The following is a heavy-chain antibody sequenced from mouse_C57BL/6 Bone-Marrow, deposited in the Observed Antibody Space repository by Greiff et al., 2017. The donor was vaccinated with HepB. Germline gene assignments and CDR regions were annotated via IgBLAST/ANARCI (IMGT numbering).Heavy chain of an antibody. CDR3: TTEKGYGYDWGYFDV. V-gene: IGHV14-1*01. Sequence: EVQRVESGAELVRPGASVKLSCTASGFNIKDYYMHWVKQRPEQGLEWIGRIDPEDGDTEYAPKFQGKATMTADTSSNTAYLQLSSLTSEDTAVYYCTTEKGYGYDWGYFDVWGTGTTVTVSS. CDR2: IDPEDGDT. J-gene: IGHJ1*03. CDR1: GFNIKDYY. D-gene: IGHD2-2*01.